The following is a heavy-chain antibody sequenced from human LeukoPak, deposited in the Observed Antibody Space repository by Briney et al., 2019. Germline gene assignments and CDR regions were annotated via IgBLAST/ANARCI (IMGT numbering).Heavy chain of an antibody. V-gene: IGHV3-53*01. CDR3: ASPSGRYSSGSVAFDI. Sequence: GGSLRLSCAASGFTVSSNYMSWVRQAPGKGLEWVSVIYSGGSTYYADSVKGRFTISRDNCKNTLYLQMNSLRAEDTAVYYCASPSGRYSSGSVAFDIWGQGTMVTVSS. CDR1: GFTVSSNY. CDR2: IYSGGST. D-gene: IGHD6-19*01. J-gene: IGHJ3*02.